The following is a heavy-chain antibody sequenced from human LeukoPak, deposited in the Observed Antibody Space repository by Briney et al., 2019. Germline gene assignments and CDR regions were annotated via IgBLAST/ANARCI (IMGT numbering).Heavy chain of an antibody. Sequence: KPSETLSLTCTVSGGSITNYYWSWIRQPPGKGLEWIGYIHYSGSTKYKSSLKSRVTISVDTSKNQFSLKLSSVTAADTAVYYCARNGHYGDYFDYWGQGTLVTVSS. CDR3: ARNGHYGDYFDY. V-gene: IGHV4-59*01. CDR1: GGSITNYY. CDR2: IHYSGST. J-gene: IGHJ4*02. D-gene: IGHD4-17*01.